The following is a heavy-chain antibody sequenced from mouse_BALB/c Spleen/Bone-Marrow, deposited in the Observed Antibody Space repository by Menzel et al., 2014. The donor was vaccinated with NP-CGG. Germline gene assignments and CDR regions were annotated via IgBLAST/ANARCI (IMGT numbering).Heavy chain of an antibody. CDR3: ARHGITRLLDY. Sequence: EVMLVESGGGLVKPGGSLKLSCAASGFTFSSYAMSWVRQTPEKRLEWVTTISSGGSYTYYPDSVKGRFTTSRDNAKNTLYLQMSSLRSEDTAMYYCARHGITRLLDYWGQGTTLTVSS. CDR2: ISSGGSYT. D-gene: IGHD2-4*01. J-gene: IGHJ2*01. CDR1: GFTFSSYA. V-gene: IGHV5-9-1*01.